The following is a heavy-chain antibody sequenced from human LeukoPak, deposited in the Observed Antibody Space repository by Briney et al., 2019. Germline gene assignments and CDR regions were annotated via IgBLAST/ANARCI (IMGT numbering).Heavy chain of an antibody. D-gene: IGHD5-24*01. CDR2: VNPNNGDT. CDR3: ARKQRLTGATKIAFDI. J-gene: IGHJ3*02. Sequence: GASVKVSCKASGFTFTDYYLHWLRQAPGQGLEWLGWVNPNNGDTDYAQKFQGRVTTTRDTSIRTAYMALSRLTSDDTAVYYCARKQRLTGATKIAFDIWGQGTMLTVSS. V-gene: IGHV1-2*02. CDR1: GFTFTDYY.